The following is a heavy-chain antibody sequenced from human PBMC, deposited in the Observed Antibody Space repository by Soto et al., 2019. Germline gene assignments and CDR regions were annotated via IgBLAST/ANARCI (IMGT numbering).Heavy chain of an antibody. J-gene: IGHJ5*02. D-gene: IGHD2-8*01. CDR2: IWSDGNDK. Sequence: QVPLLESGGGVVQPGRSLRLSCTASGFTLSTFALHWVRQAPGKGLEWVAIIWSDGNDKYYADSVKGRFTISSDNSKNTLSLEMSSLRAEDTAVYYRVRGSYCSNGVRHNLGWFGPWGQGTLVTVSS. CDR3: VRGSYCSNGVRHNLGWFGP. CDR1: GFTLSTFA. V-gene: IGHV3-33*01.